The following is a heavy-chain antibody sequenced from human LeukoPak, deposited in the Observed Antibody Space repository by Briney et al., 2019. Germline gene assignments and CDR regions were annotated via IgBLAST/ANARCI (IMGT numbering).Heavy chain of an antibody. J-gene: IGHJ4*02. CDR2: INPNSGGT. D-gene: IGHD3-9*01. V-gene: IGHV1-2*02. Sequence: GASVKVSCKASGYTFTGYYMHWVRQAPGQGIEWMGWINPNSGGTNYAQKFQGRVTMTRDTSISTAYMELSRLRSDDTAVYYCARSTYYDILTGYQYYFDYWGQGTLVTVSS. CDR3: ARSTYYDILTGYQYYFDY. CDR1: GYTFTGYY.